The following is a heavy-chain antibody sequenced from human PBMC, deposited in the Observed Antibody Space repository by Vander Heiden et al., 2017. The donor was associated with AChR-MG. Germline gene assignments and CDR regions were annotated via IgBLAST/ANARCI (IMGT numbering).Heavy chain of an antibody. CDR3: AKDRRNDAFDI. CDR2: ISKDGSQK. V-gene: IGHV3-30*18. Sequence: QVHVVESGGGLVQPGRSLRLSCVVPEITFKTYGMHWVRQAPGKGPEWLAVISKDGSQKYYADSVKGRFTISRDNSKNTLFLHMNTLRVEETALYYCAKDRRNDAFDIWGQGTMVTVSS. J-gene: IGHJ3*02. CDR1: EITFKTYG.